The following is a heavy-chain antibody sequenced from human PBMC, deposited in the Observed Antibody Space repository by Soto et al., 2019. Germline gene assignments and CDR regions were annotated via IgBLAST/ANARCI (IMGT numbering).Heavy chain of an antibody. V-gene: IGHV1-8*01. J-gene: IGHJ6*02. D-gene: IGHD3-22*01. CDR3: ARGKPYYYDSSGYYYYYYGMDV. CDR2: MNPNSGNT. CDR1: GYTFTSYD. Sequence: ASVKVSCKASGYTFTSYDINWVRQATGRGLEWMGWMNPNSGNTGYAQKFQGRVTMTRNTSISTAYMELSSLRSEDTAVYYCARGKPYYYDSSGYYYYYYGMDVWGQGTTVTVSS.